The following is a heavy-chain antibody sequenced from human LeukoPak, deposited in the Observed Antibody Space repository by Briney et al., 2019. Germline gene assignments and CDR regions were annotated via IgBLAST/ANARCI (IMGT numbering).Heavy chain of an antibody. J-gene: IGHJ4*02. Sequence: GGSLRLSCAASGFTFSSHWMSWVRQAPGKGLEWVANIKQDGSEKYYVDSVKGRFTISRDNAKNSLYLQMNSLGAEDTAVYYCARAEYGDLIDYWGQGTLVTVSS. CDR3: ARAEYGDLIDY. D-gene: IGHD4-17*01. CDR2: IKQDGSEK. CDR1: GFTFSSHW. V-gene: IGHV3-7*01.